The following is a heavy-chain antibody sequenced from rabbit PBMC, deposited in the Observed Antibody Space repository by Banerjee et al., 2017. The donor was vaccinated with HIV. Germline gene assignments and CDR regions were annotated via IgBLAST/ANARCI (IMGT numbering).Heavy chain of an antibody. D-gene: IGHD1-1*01. J-gene: IGHJ3*01. CDR3: ARSSNGGNDRANF. CDR1: GFTLNSYW. CDR2: INTGDGRT. V-gene: IGHV1S45*01. Sequence: QEQLEESGGDLVKPEGSLTLSCKASGFTLNSYWMSWVRQAPGKGLEWIGHINTGDGRTEYASWAKGRFTISKTSSTTVTLQMTSLTDADTATYFCARSSNGGNDRANFWGQGTLVTVS.